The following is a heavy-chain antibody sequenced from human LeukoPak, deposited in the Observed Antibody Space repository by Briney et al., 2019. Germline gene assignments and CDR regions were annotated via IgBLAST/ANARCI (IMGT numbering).Heavy chain of an antibody. CDR1: GGSISSGSYY. CDR3: ARYGDYDY. CDR2: IYYSGST. Sequence: NPSETLSLTCTVSGGSISSGSYYWGWIRQPPGKGLEWIGSIYYSGSTYYNPSLKSRVTISVDTSKNQFSLKLSSVTAADTAVYYCARYGDYDYWVQGTLVTVSS. D-gene: IGHD4-17*01. V-gene: IGHV4-39*07. J-gene: IGHJ4*02.